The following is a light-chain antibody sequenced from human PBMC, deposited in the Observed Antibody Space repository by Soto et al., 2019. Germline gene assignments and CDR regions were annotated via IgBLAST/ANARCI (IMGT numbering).Light chain of an antibody. CDR2: RND. CDR1: FNIGTNK. CDR3: VAWDDSLSAVV. J-gene: IGLJ2*01. Sequence: QSVLTQPPSASGTPGQRXTXSCSASFNIGTNKVYWYQQLPGTAPKLLIYRNDQRPSGVADRFSGSNSGTSASLAISGLRSEDEADYYCVAWDDSLSAVVFGGGTQLTVL. V-gene: IGLV1-47*01.